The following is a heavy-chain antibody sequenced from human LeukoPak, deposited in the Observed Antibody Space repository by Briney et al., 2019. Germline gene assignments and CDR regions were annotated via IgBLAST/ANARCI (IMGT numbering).Heavy chain of an antibody. D-gene: IGHD2-2*01. CDR3: AAPQYCSSTSCYLLYYYGMDV. Sequence: GGSLRLSYAASGFTFSTYAMTWVRQAPGKGLEWVSGISGSGGSTYYADSVKGRFTISRDNSKNTLYLQMSSLRADDTAVYYCAAPQYCSSTSCYLLYYYGMDVWGKGTTVTVSS. J-gene: IGHJ6*04. CDR1: GFTFSTYA. CDR2: ISGSGGST. V-gene: IGHV3-23*01.